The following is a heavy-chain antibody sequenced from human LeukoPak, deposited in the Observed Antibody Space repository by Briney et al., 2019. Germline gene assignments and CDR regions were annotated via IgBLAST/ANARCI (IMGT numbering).Heavy chain of an antibody. D-gene: IGHD3-3*01. J-gene: IGHJ4*02. CDR2: INPNSGGT. CDR3: ARMPPNDFWPKTYYFDY. V-gene: IGHV1-2*02. CDR1: GYTFTGYY. Sequence: ASVKVSCKASGYTFTGYYMHWVRQAPGQGLEWMGWINPNSGGTNYPQKFQGRVTMTRDTSISTAYMELSRLRSDDTAVYYCARMPPNDFWPKTYYFDYWGQGTLVTVSS.